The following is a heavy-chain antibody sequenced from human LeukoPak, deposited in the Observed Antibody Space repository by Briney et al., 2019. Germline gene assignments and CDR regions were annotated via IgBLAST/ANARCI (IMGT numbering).Heavy chain of an antibody. J-gene: IGHJ4*02. CDR3: ARGDWGDSSSCFDY. CDR1: GYTFSNFD. CDR2: MNPNSGNT. V-gene: IGHV1-8*03. D-gene: IGHD6-13*01. Sequence: ASVKVSCKASGYTFSNFDLNWVRQATGQGLEWMGWMNPNSGNTGYAQKFQGRVTITRNTSISTAYMELSSLRSEDTAVYYCARGDWGDSSSCFDYWGQGTLVTVSS.